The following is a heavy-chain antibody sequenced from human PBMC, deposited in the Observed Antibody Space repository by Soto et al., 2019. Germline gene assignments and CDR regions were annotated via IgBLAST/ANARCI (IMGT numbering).Heavy chain of an antibody. D-gene: IGHD3-16*01. Sequence: GGSLRLSCAASGFRFDEYNIHWVRQAPGRGLEWVSLITWNGANTYYADSVKGRFTISRDGTTKSVSLQMTSLKREDTGLYYCARETLSYGSALDVWGQGTTVTVSS. J-gene: IGHJ6*02. CDR1: GFRFDEYN. CDR2: ITWNGANT. V-gene: IGHV3-43*01. CDR3: ARETLSYGSALDV.